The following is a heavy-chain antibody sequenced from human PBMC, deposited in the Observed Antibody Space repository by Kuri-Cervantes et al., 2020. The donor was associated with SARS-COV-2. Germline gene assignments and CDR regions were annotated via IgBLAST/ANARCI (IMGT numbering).Heavy chain of an antibody. V-gene: IGHV4-34*01. CDR3: AGRFILSSGWYPVEY. CDR1: GGSFSGYY. Sequence: SETLSLTCAVYGGSFSGYYWSWIRQPPGKGLEWIGEINHSGSTNYNPSLKSRVTISVDTSKNQFSLKLSSVTAADTAVYYCAGRFILSSGWYPVEYWGQGTLVTVSS. CDR2: INHSGST. D-gene: IGHD6-19*01. J-gene: IGHJ4*02.